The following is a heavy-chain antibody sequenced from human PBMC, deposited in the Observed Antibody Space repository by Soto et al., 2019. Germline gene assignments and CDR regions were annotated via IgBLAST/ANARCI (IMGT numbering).Heavy chain of an antibody. CDR3: ARDTRIAATGTSMVDY. V-gene: IGHV6-1*01. Sequence: SQTLSLTCAISGDSVSSNSATWNWIRQSPSRGLEWLGRTYYRSKWYNDYAVSVKSRITIAPDTSKNQFSLQLNSVTPEDTAVYYCARDTRIAATGTSMVDYWGQGTLVTVSS. J-gene: IGHJ4*02. CDR2: TYYRSKWYN. D-gene: IGHD6-13*01. CDR1: GDSVSSNSAT.